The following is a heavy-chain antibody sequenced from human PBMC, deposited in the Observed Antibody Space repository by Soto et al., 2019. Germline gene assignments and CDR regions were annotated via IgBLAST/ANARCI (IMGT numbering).Heavy chain of an antibody. Sequence: QVQLQESGPGLVQPSETLSLSCTVSGASIATYYWTWIRQPPGKGLEWIGDIHYSGRNNYNPSLNRRVTMSADTPKHQVFLTVRSVTASDTALYYCARHLIYTRAMDYWGQGTLVTVSS. CDR1: GASIATYY. CDR2: IHYSGRN. J-gene: IGHJ4*02. V-gene: IGHV4-59*08. CDR3: ARHLIYTRAMDY. D-gene: IGHD3-10*01.